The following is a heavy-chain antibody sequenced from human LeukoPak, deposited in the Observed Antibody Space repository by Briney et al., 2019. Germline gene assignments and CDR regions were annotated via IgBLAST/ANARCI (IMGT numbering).Heavy chain of an antibody. Sequence: ASVKVSCKASEYTFINDGIAWVRQAPRQGLEWMGWISPYNGNTNYAQKFQGRVTVTTDAPTSTAYMEVRSLRSDDTALYYCARVMHWDKPMARGRGMDVWGQGTTVTVSS. V-gene: IGHV1-18*01. CDR1: EYTFINDG. CDR3: ARVMHWDKPMARGRGMDV. J-gene: IGHJ6*02. CDR2: ISPYNGNT. D-gene: IGHD5-18*01.